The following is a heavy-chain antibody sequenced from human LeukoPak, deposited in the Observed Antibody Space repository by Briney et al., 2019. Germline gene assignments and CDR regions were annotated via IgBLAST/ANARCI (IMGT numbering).Heavy chain of an antibody. D-gene: IGHD1-1*01. Sequence: PSETLSLTCTVSGGSISSYYWSWIRQPPGKGLEWIGYIYYSGSTNYNPSLKSRVTISVDTSKNQFSLKLSSVTAADTAVYYCAREKIETGTEQDDAFDIWGQGTMVTVSS. J-gene: IGHJ3*02. CDR3: AREKIETGTEQDDAFDI. CDR2: IYYSGST. CDR1: GGSISSYY. V-gene: IGHV4-59*01.